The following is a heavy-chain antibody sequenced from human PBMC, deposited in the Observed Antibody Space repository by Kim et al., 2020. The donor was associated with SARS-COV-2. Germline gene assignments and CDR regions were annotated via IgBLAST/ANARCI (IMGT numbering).Heavy chain of an antibody. CDR2: ISYDGSNK. Sequence: GGSLRLSCAASGFTFSSYGMHWVRQAPGKGLEWVAVISYDGSNKYYADSVKGRFTISRDNSKNTLYLQMNSLRAEDTAVYYCAKNMDSGWSGDYWGQGTLVTVSS. D-gene: IGHD6-19*01. V-gene: IGHV3-30*18. J-gene: IGHJ4*02. CDR1: GFTFSSYG. CDR3: AKNMDSGWSGDY.